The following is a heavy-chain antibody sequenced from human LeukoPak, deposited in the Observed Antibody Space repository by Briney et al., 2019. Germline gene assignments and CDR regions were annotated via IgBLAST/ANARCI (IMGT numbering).Heavy chain of an antibody. CDR3: ARVYSRIEWEPDHFDC. CDR2: INHSGST. J-gene: IGHJ4*02. Sequence: TSETLSLTCAVYGGSFSGYYWSWIRQPPGKGLEWIGEINHSGSTNYNPSLKSRVTISVDTSKNQFSLKLSSVTAADTAVYYCARVYSRIEWEPDHFDCWGQGTLVTVSS. V-gene: IGHV4-34*01. CDR1: GGSFSGYY. D-gene: IGHD1-26*01.